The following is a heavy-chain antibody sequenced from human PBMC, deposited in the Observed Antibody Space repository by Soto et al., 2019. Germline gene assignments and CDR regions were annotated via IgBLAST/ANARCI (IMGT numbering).Heavy chain of an antibody. CDR2: INWNSGSI. CDR1: GFAFDDYA. J-gene: IGHJ4*02. CDR3: AKGYNYDRSGNPDY. D-gene: IGHD3-22*01. Sequence: GGSLRLSCAASGFAFDDYAMHWVRQAPGKGLEWVSGINWNSGSIGYADSVKGRFTISRDNAKNSLYLQMNSLRTEDTALYYCAKGYNYDRSGNPDYWGQGTLVTVSS. V-gene: IGHV3-9*01.